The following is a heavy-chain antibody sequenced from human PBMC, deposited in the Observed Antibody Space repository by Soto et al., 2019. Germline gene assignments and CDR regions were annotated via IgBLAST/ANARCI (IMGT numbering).Heavy chain of an antibody. V-gene: IGHV3-21*01. CDR1: GFTFSSYS. J-gene: IGHJ4*02. Sequence: GGSLRLSCAASGFTFSSYSMNWVRQAPGKGLEWVSSMSSSSSNIYYADSVKGRFTISRDNAENSLFLQMSSLRAEDTAVYYCARGLSETSFSFDYWGQGTLVTVSS. CDR2: MSSSSSNI. D-gene: IGHD2-2*01. CDR3: ARGLSETSFSFDY.